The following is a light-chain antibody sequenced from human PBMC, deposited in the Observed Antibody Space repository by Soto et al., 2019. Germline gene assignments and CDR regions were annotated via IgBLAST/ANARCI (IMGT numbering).Light chain of an antibody. CDR2: EVS. Sequence: QSVLTQPPSVSGSPGQSVIISCSGTSSDVGSYNRVSWYQQPPGTAPKLMIYEVSNRPSGVPDRFSGSKSGNTASLTISGLQAEDEADYYCSSFTSSSTYVFGTGTKVPS. J-gene: IGLJ1*01. CDR3: SSFTSSSTYV. V-gene: IGLV2-18*02. CDR1: SSDVGSYNR.